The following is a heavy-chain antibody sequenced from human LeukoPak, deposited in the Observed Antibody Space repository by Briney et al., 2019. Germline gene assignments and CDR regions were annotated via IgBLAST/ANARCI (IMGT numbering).Heavy chain of an antibody. V-gene: IGHV4-30-2*01. CDR1: GGSISSGGYS. J-gene: IGHJ4*02. CDR3: ARVGEQQPVTFDY. Sequence: SQTLSLTCAVSGGSISSGGYSWSWIRQPPGKGLEWIGYIYHSGSTYYNPSLKSRVTISVDTSKNQFSLKLSSVTAADTAVYYCARVGEQQPVTFDYWGQGTLVTVSS. CDR2: IYHSGST. D-gene: IGHD6-13*01.